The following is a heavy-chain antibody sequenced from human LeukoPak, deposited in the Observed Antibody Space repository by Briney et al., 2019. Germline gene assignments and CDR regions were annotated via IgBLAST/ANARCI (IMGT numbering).Heavy chain of an antibody. V-gene: IGHV4-59*01. CDR1: GGSITDYH. D-gene: IGHD2-2*01. CDR3: ARSEVPPNPYYYNYYGMDV. CDR2: IYNRGST. J-gene: IGHJ6*02. Sequence: SETLSLTCTVSGGSITDYHWSWIRQPPGKGLEYIGYIYNRGSTFYNPSLKSRVTISTDTSKKQFSLKLTSVTAADTAVYYCARSEVPPNPYYYNYYGMDVWGQGTTVTVSS.